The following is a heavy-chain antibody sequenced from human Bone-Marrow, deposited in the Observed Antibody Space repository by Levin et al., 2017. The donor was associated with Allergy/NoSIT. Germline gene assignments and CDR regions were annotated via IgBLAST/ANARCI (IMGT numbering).Heavy chain of an antibody. J-gene: IGHJ4*02. V-gene: IGHV3-30-3*01. Sequence: GGSLRLSCAASGFTFSSYAMHWVRQAPGKGLEWVAVISYDGSNKYYADSVKGRFTISRDNSKNTLYLQMNSLRAEDTAVYYCARGGTPIMITFGERLGYWGQGTLVTVSS. D-gene: IGHD3-16*01. CDR3: ARGGTPIMITFGERLGY. CDR2: ISYDGSNK. CDR1: GFTFSSYA.